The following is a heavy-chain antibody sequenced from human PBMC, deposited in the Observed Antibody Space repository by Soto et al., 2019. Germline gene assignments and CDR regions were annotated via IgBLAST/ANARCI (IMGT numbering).Heavy chain of an antibody. V-gene: IGHV1-3*01. CDR1: GYTFTTWP. J-gene: IGHJ4*02. D-gene: IGHD6-13*01. Sequence: GASVKVSCKASGYTFTTWPMHWVRQAPGQRLEWMGWINVGNGDTKYSQKFQGRVTITRDTSASTAYMKLSSLRSEDTAVYYCARHSSSWSFDYWAQGTLVTVSS. CDR2: INVGNGDT. CDR3: ARHSSSWSFDY.